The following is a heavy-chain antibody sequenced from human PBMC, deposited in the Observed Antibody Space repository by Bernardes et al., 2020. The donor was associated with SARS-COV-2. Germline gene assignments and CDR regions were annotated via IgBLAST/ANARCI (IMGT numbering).Heavy chain of an antibody. J-gene: IGHJ4*02. CDR3: AVQRGYSSGWYPFDY. CDR1: GFTFSSYS. Sequence: GGSLRLSCAASGFTFSSYSMNWVRQAPGKGLEWVSSISSSSSYIYYADSVKGRFTISRDNAKNSLYLQMNSLRAEDTAVYYCAVQRGYSSGWYPFDYWGQGTQVTVSS. D-gene: IGHD6-19*01. CDR2: ISSSSSYI. V-gene: IGHV3-21*01.